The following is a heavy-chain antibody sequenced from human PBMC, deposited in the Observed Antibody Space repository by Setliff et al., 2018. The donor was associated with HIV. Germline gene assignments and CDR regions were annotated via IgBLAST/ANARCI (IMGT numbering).Heavy chain of an antibody. CDR1: GGSIRSSSYY. V-gene: IGHV4-39*02. D-gene: IGHD1-1*01. CDR2: IYYNGNT. J-gene: IGHJ5*02. CDR3: ARDTTPGIGQAANWFDP. Sequence: PSETLSLTCTVSGGSIRSSSYYWGWIRQPPGKGLEWIGSIYYNGNTYYNPSLKSRVTISVDTSKNQFSLKLSSVTAADTAVYYCARDTTPGIGQAANWFDPWGQGTLVTVS.